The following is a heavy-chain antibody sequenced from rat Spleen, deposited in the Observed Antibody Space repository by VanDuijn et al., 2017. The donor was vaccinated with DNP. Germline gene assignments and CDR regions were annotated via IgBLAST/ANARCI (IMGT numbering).Heavy chain of an antibody. CDR2: ISYSGRT. CDR3: ARPYYNNYGGFAY. V-gene: IGHV3-1*01. CDR1: GYSITSTY. D-gene: IGHD1-10*01. J-gene: IGHJ3*01. Sequence: EVQLQESGPGLVKPSQSLSLTCSVTGYSITSTYWGWIRQFPGNKMAWIGHISYSGRTTYNPSLKSRISISRDTSKNQFFLQLNSVSTDDTATYYCARPYYNNYGGFAYWGQGTLVTVSS.